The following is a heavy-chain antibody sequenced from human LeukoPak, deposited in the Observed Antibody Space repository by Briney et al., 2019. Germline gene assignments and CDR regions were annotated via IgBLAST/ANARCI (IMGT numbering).Heavy chain of an antibody. CDR2: IYYSGST. CDR1: GGSISSSSYY. D-gene: IGHD1-14*01. V-gene: IGHV4-39*07. Sequence: SETLSLTCTVSGGSISSSSYYWGWIRQSPGKGLEWIGSIYYSGSTYYNPSLKSRVTISVDTSKNQFSLKLSPVTAADTAVYYCARDFLLREYIIGVPSWGQGTMVTVSS. J-gene: IGHJ3*01. CDR3: ARDFLLREYIIGVPS.